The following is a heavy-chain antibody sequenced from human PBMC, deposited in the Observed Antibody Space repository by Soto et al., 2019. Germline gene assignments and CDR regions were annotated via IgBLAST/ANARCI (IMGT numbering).Heavy chain of an antibody. CDR2: IHHSGRT. V-gene: IGHV4-34*01. Sequence: SRTLSLTCAVHDGSFSRYSWSWIRQPPGKGVEWIGEIHHSGRTNYNPSLKSRVTISVDTSKNQFSLKLSSVTAADTAVYYCARGQRRGEDIVVVPAAKNWFDPWGQGTLVTVS. J-gene: IGHJ5*02. CDR1: DGSFSRYS. D-gene: IGHD2-2*01. CDR3: ARGQRRGEDIVVVPAAKNWFDP.